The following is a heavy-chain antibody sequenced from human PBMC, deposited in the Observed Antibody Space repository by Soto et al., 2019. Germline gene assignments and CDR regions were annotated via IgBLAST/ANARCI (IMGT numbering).Heavy chain of an antibody. V-gene: IGHV4-31*02. J-gene: IGHJ4*02. CDR3: ARGGILTGYYVGY. CDR1: GGSISSGGYY. Sequence: PSETLSLTCTVSGGSISSGGYYWSWIRQHPGKGLEWIGYIYYSGSTYYNPSLKSRVTISVDSSKNQFSLKLSSVTAADTAVYYCARGGILTGYYVGYWGQGTLVTVSS. CDR2: IYYSGST. D-gene: IGHD3-9*01.